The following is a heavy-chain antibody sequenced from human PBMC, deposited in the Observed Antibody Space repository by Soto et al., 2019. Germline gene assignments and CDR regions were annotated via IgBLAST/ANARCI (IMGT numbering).Heavy chain of an antibody. CDR2: ISYDGSNK. CDR3: AKDGRGDYYGMDV. Sequence: QVQLVESGGGVVQPGRSLRLSCAASGFTFSSYGMHWVRQAPGKGLEWVAVISYDGSNKYYADSVKGRFTISRDNSKNTLYLQMNSLRAEDTPVYYCAKDGRGDYYGMDVWGHGTTVTVSS. V-gene: IGHV3-30*18. D-gene: IGHD3-10*01. CDR1: GFTFSSYG. J-gene: IGHJ6*02.